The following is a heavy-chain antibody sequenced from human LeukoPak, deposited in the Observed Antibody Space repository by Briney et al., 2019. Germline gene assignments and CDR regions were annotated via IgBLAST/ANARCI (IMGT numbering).Heavy chain of an antibody. D-gene: IGHD2-2*01. J-gene: IGHJ4*02. Sequence: SETLSLTCAVYGGSFSGYYWSWIRQPPGKGLEWIGEINHSGSTNYNPSLKSRVTISVGTSKNQFSLKLSSVTAADTAVYYCARRYCSSTSCYAFDYWGQGTLVTVSS. CDR3: ARRYCSSTSCYAFDY. CDR2: INHSGST. CDR1: GGSFSGYY. V-gene: IGHV4-34*01.